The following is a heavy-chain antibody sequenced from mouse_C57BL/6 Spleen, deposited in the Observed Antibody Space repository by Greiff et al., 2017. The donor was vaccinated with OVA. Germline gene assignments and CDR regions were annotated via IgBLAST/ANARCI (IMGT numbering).Heavy chain of an antibody. CDR3: ARRGSGYAMDY. J-gene: IGHJ4*01. CDR2: IDPSDSYT. Sequence: QVQLKQPGAELVKPGASVKLSCKASGYTFTSYWMQWVKQRPGQGLEWIGEIDPSDSYTNYNQKFKGKATLTVDTSSSTAYMQLSSLTSEDSAVYYCARRGSGYAMDYWGQGTSVTVSS. CDR1: GYTFTSYW. D-gene: IGHD3-2*02. V-gene: IGHV1-50*01.